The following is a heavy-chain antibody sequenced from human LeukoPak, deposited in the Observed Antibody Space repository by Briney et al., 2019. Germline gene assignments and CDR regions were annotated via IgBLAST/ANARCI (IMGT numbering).Heavy chain of an antibody. CDR1: GYTFTTYD. V-gene: IGHV1-8*01. CDR3: ARRNTAMVAGLGY. Sequence: RAASVKVSCKASGYTFTTYDINWVRQATGQGLEWMGWMNPNSGNTGYAQKFQGRVTMTRNTSISTALMELSGLRSEDTAVYFCARRNTAMVAGLGYWGQGSLVTVSS. J-gene: IGHJ4*02. CDR2: MNPNSGNT. D-gene: IGHD5-18*01.